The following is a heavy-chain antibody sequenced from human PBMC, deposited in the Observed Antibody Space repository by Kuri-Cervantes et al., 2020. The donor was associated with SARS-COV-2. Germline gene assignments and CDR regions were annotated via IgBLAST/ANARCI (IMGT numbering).Heavy chain of an antibody. J-gene: IGHJ4*02. CDR2: IYYSGST. CDR3: ARVGLWAERSGYYYYFDY. CDR1: GGSISSSSYY. Sequence: SETLSLTCTASGGSISSSSYYWGWIRQPPGKGLEWIGSIYYSGSTYYNPSLKSRVTISVDTSKNQFSLKLSSVTAADTAVYYCARVGLWAERSGYYYYFDYWGQGTLVTVSS. D-gene: IGHD3-22*01. V-gene: IGHV4-39*07.